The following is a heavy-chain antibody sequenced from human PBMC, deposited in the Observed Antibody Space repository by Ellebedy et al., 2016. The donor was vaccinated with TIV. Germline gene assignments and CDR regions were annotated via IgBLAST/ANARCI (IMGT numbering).Heavy chain of an antibody. Sequence: MPSETLSLTCTVSGGSISSYYWSWIRQPAGKGLEWIGRIYTSGSTNYNPSLKSRVTMSVDTSKNQFSLKLSSVTAADTAVYYCARDPTGTPNYYYYGMDVWGQGTTVTVSS. V-gene: IGHV4-4*07. CDR1: GGSISSYY. CDR3: ARDPTGTPNYYYYGMDV. CDR2: IYTSGST. J-gene: IGHJ6*02. D-gene: IGHD1-1*01.